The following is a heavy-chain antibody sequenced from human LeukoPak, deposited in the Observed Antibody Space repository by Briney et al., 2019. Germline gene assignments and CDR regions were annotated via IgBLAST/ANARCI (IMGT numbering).Heavy chain of an antibody. CDR1: GYSINSGYY. D-gene: IGHD3-22*01. J-gene: IGHJ4*02. Sequence: SETLSLTCTVSGYSINSGYYWGWIRQPPGKGLEWIGSIYHSGSTYYNPSLKSRVTISADTSKNQFSLRLSSVTAADTAVYYCARSYYYDSSHFDYWGQGTLVTVSS. CDR2: IYHSGST. CDR3: ARSYYYDSSHFDY. V-gene: IGHV4-38-2*02.